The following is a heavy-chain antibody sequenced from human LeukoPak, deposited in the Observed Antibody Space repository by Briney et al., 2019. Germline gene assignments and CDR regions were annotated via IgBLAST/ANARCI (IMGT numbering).Heavy chain of an antibody. V-gene: IGHV4-61*02. D-gene: IGHD1-1*01. J-gene: IGHJ4*02. Sequence: PSETLSLTCTVSGGSISSGSYYWSWIRQPAGKGLEWIGRIYTSGSTNYNPSLKSRVTISVDTSKNQFSLKLSSVTAADTAVYYCAREKGTTDYWGQGTLVTVSS. CDR1: GGSISSGSYY. CDR3: AREKGTTDY. CDR2: IYTSGST.